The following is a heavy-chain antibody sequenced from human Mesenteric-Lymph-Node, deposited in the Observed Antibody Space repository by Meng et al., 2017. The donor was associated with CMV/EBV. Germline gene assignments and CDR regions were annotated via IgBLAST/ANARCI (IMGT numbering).Heavy chain of an antibody. CDR1: RFTLSDFY. CDR3: EDFETG. J-gene: IGHJ6*02. CDR2: IKQDGSEK. V-gene: IGHV3-7*01. D-gene: IGHD3-3*01. Sequence: GGSLRLSCAASRFTLSDFYMSWFRQAPGKGLEWVANIKQDGSEKFYVDSVKGRFTISRDNAKNSLYLQMNSLRAEDTAVYYCEDFETGWGRGTTVTVSS.